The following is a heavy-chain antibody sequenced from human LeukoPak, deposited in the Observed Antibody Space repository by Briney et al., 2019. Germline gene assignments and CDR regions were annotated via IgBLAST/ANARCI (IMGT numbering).Heavy chain of an antibody. CDR1: GLSFSSYD. CDR3: AREMSDTVTWGWYFDL. J-gene: IGHJ2*01. Sequence: GGSLRLSCAASGLSFSSYDMHWVRQATGKGLEWVSAIGTKGDTYYSDSVRGRFTISRENGKDSLYLQMNSLRAGDTAVYYCAREMSDTVTWGWYFDLWGRGTLVTVSS. V-gene: IGHV3-13*01. CDR2: IGTKGDT. D-gene: IGHD4-17*01.